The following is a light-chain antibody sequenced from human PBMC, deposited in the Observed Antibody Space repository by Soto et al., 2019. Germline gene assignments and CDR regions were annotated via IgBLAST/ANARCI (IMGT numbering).Light chain of an antibody. J-gene: IGKJ4*01. CDR1: ESLGTG. CDR3: QQYFSYPLT. CDR2: DVS. Sequence: DIQVTQSPSTLSAYVGDRVIITCRASESLGTGLAWYQQKPGTAPILLIYDVSRLESGVPSRFSGRGSGTEFTLTISSLQPDDFATYYCQQYFSYPLTFGGGTKVEIK. V-gene: IGKV1-5*01.